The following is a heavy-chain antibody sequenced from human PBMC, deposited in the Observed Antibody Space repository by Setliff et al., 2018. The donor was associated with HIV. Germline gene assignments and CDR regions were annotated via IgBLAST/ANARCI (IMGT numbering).Heavy chain of an antibody. CDR3: ARDQSDWFY. Sequence: PSETLSLTCTVYGGSFSNYYTNWIRQPPGKGLEWIGELSPSGTTRSNPSLQSRVTISLDTSNNQFSPKLTSVTAADTAVYYCARDQSDWFYWGQGTLVTVSS. CDR1: GGSFSNYY. J-gene: IGHJ4*02. V-gene: IGHV4-34*01. D-gene: IGHD3-3*01. CDR2: LSPSGTT.